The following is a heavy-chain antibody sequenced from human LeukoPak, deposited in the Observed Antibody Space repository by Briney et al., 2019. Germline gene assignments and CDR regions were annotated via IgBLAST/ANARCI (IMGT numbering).Heavy chain of an antibody. CDR1: GYTFTSYA. V-gene: IGHV1-3*01. CDR3: AKVDGNNNFDY. Sequence: ASVKVSCKASGYTFTSYAMHWVRQAPGQRLEWMGWINAGNGNTKYSQTFQGRVIITRDTSASTAFVELSGLKSGDTAVYYCAKVDGNNNFDYWGQGTLVTVSS. CDR2: INAGNGNT. J-gene: IGHJ4*02. D-gene: IGHD5-24*01.